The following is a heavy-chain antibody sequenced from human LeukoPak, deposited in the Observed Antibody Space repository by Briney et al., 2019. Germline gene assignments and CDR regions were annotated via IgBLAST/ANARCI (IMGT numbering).Heavy chain of an antibody. D-gene: IGHD5-24*01. V-gene: IGHV1-69*01. J-gene: IGHJ6*03. CDR3: ARARGDGYNYIPNYYYYMDV. CDR2: IIPIFGTA. CDR1: GGTFSSYA. Sequence: GSSVKVSCNASGGTFSSYAISWVRQAPGQGLEWMGGIIPIFGTANYAQKFQGRVTITADESTSTAYMELSSLRSEDTAVYYCARARGDGYNYIPNYYYYMDVWGKGSTVTVSS.